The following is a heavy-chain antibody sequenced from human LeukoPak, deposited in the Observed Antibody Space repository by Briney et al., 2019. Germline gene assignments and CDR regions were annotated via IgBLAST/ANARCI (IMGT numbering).Heavy chain of an antibody. Sequence: PSETLSLTCTVSGGSISSSSCNWGWIRQPPGKGLEWIGSIYYSGSTYYNPSLKSRVTISVDTSKNQFSLKLSSVTAADTAVYCCAREYSSGWVINFDYWGQGTLVTVSS. J-gene: IGHJ4*02. CDR2: IYYSGST. CDR1: GGSISSSSCN. CDR3: AREYSSGWVINFDY. V-gene: IGHV4-39*07. D-gene: IGHD6-19*01.